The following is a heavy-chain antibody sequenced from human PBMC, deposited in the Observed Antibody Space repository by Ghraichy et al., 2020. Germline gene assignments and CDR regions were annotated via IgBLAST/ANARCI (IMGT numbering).Heavy chain of an antibody. J-gene: IGHJ4*02. CDR1: GFTFIIYA. D-gene: IGHD5-18*01. Sequence: GGSLRLSCAVSGFTFIIYAMSWVRQAPGKGLEWVSAISGSGGNTYYADSVKGRFTISRDNSRNTLYLQMNSLRAEDTAVYYCASGYSYGGPYWGQGTLVTVSS. CDR2: ISGSGGNT. V-gene: IGHV3-23*01. CDR3: ASGYSYGGPY.